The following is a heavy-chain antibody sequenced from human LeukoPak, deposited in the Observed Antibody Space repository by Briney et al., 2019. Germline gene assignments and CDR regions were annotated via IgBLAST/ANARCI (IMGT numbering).Heavy chain of an antibody. Sequence: SVKVSCKASGGTFSSYAISWVRQAPGQGLEWMGGIIPIFGTANYAQKFQGRVTITADESTSTAYMELSSLRSEDTAVYYCARDIGSPSGFWSGYYKSYYYGMDVWGQGTMVTVSS. V-gene: IGHV1-69*01. CDR3: ARDIGSPSGFWSGYYKSYYYGMDV. CDR1: GGTFSSYA. CDR2: IIPIFGTA. D-gene: IGHD3-3*01. J-gene: IGHJ6*02.